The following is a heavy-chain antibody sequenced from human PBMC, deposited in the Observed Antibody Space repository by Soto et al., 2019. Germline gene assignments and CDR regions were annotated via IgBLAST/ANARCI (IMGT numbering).Heavy chain of an antibody. D-gene: IGHD3-10*01. CDR3: ARDGSGNFWFDP. J-gene: IGHJ5*02. Sequence: ASVKVSCKASGYTLSNYAMHWVRQAPGQRLEWMGWISADNGDIKYSQKFQGRVSITTDTSTSTAYMELRSLRFDATAVYYCARDGSGNFWFDPSGQGTLVTVSS. V-gene: IGHV1-3*01. CDR2: ISADNGDI. CDR1: GYTLSNYA.